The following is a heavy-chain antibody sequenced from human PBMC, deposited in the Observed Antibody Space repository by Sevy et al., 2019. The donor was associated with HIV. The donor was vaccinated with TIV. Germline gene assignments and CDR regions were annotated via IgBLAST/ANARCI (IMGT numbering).Heavy chain of an antibody. V-gene: IGHV3-15*01. J-gene: IGHJ4*02. Sequence: GGSLRLSCAASGFTFSNAWMSWVLQAPGKGLEWVGRIKSKIDGATRDLAAPVKGRITISRDDSRNTLYLQMNSLKTEDTCVYYCATGLGKSDFDYWGQGTLVTVSS. CDR1: GFTFSNAW. D-gene: IGHD3-9*01. CDR3: ATGLGKSDFDY. CDR2: IKSKIDGATR.